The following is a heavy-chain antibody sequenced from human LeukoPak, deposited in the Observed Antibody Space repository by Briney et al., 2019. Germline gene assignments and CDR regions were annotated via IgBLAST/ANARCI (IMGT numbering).Heavy chain of an antibody. CDR3: TRHTSPTVDY. Sequence: ASVTVSCKGSGFTFTSHDINWVRQASGQAPEWMGWINLNSGDIGYAQKFQGRVNITRDTSISTAYMELSSLRSEDTAIYYCTRHTSPTVDYWGQGTLVTVSS. CDR2: INLNSGDI. J-gene: IGHJ4*02. D-gene: IGHD2-2*01. V-gene: IGHV1-8*01. CDR1: GFTFTSHD.